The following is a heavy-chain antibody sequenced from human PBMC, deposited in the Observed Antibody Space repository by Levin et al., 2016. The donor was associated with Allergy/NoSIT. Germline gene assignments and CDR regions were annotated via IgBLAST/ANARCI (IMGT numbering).Heavy chain of an antibody. D-gene: IGHD3-10*01. J-gene: IGHJ6*02. CDR3: ARSLRNGSGSYGLTRSFYYYYGMDV. Sequence: WVRQAPGQGLEWMGGIIPILGIANYAQKFQGRVTITADESTSTAYMELSSLRSEDTAVYYCARSLRNGSGSYGLTRSFYYYYGMDVWGQGTTVTVSS. V-gene: IGHV1-69*10. CDR2: IIPILGIA.